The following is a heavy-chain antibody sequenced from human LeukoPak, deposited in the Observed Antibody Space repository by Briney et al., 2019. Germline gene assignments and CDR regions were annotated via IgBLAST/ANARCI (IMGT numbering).Heavy chain of an antibody. CDR2: ISSSSSYI. D-gene: IGHD5-18*01. Sequence: GGSLILSCAASGFTFSSYSMNWVRQAPGKGLEWVSSISSSSSYIYYADSVKGRFTISRDNAKNSLYLQMNSLRAEDTAVYYCARELRGIQLWYFDYWGQGTLVTVSS. CDR1: GFTFSSYS. CDR3: ARELRGIQLWYFDY. V-gene: IGHV3-21*01. J-gene: IGHJ4*02.